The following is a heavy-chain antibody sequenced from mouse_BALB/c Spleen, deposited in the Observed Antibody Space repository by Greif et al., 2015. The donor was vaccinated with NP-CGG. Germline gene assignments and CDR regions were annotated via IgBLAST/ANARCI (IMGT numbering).Heavy chain of an antibody. D-gene: IGHD1-1*01. Sequence: EVKLVESGGGLVQPGGSRKLSCAASGFTFSDYGMAWVRQAPGKGPEWVPFIGNLAYSIYYADTVTGRFTISRENAKNTLYLEMSSLRSEDTAMYYCARDYGSSYWYFDVWGAGTTVTVSS. CDR3: ARDYGSSYWYFDV. CDR1: GFTFSDYG. J-gene: IGHJ1*01. CDR2: IGNLAYSI. V-gene: IGHV5-15*02.